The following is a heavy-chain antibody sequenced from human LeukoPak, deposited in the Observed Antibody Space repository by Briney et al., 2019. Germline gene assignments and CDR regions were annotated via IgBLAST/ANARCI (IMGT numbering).Heavy chain of an antibody. CDR3: AKGARSGGYYYYYYMDV. J-gene: IGHJ6*03. Sequence: PSGGSLRLSCAASGFPFSSYAMSWVRQAPGKGLEWVSAISGRGGSTFYADSVKGQFTISRDNSNNTLYLQMNSLRAEDTAVYYCAKGARSGGYYYYYYMDVWGKGTTVTVSS. CDR1: GFPFSSYA. D-gene: IGHD2-15*01. CDR2: ISGRGGST. V-gene: IGHV3-23*01.